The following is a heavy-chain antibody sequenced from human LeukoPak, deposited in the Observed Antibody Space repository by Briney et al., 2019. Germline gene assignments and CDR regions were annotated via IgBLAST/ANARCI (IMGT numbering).Heavy chain of an antibody. V-gene: IGHV4-4*07. J-gene: IGHJ5*02. CDR2: IYTSGST. Sequence: SETLSLTCTVTGGSISSYYWSWIRQPAGKGLEWIGHIYTSGSTNYNPSLMSRVTMSVETSKNQLSLKLNSVTAADTAVYYCARGSSGWSNSWFDPWGQGTLVTVSS. CDR1: GGSISSYY. D-gene: IGHD6-19*01. CDR3: ARGSSGWSNSWFDP.